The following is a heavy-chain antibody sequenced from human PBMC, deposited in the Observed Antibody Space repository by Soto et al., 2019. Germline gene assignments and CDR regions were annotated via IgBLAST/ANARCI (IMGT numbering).Heavy chain of an antibody. Sequence: QVQLVQSGAEVKKPGASVKVSCKASGYTFTSSGMSWVRQAPGQGLEWMGWISAHTGSSEYAQRFQGRVTKTTYRSTSNAYMELRSLRSDDTAVYYCARAFFYQGSDSRGYSFDAFDFWGPGTLVTVSS. CDR3: ARAFFYQGSDSRGYSFDAFDF. CDR1: GYTFTSSG. D-gene: IGHD3-22*01. J-gene: IGHJ3*01. CDR2: ISAHTGSS. V-gene: IGHV1-18*01.